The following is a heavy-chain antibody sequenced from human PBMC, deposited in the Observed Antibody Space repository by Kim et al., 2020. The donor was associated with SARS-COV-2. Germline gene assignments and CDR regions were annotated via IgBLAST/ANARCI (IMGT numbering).Heavy chain of an antibody. V-gene: IGHV4-59*01. CDR3: ARDDRLGYGGKKRYYFDY. CDR2: IYYSGST. J-gene: IGHJ4*02. CDR1: GGSISSYY. D-gene: IGHD4-17*01. Sequence: SETLSLTCTVSGGSISSYYWSWIRQPPGKGLEWIGYIYYSGSTNYNPSLKSRVTISVDTSKNQFSLKLSSVTAADTAVYYCARDDRLGYGGKKRYYFDYWGQGTLVTVSS.